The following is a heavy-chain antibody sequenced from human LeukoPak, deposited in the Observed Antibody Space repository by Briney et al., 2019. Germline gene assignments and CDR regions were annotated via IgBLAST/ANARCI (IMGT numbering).Heavy chain of an antibody. V-gene: IGHV3-33*01. J-gene: IGHJ4*02. CDR2: IWYDGSNK. CDR1: GLTFRNYG. Sequence: PGKSLRLSCAASGLTFRNYGMHWVRQAPGKGLEWVAVIWYDGSNKYYADSVKGRFTISRDNSKDTLYLQMNSLRAEDTAVYYCASTSKWELLREGFDYWGQGTLVTVSS. CDR3: ASTSKWELLREGFDY. D-gene: IGHD1-26*01.